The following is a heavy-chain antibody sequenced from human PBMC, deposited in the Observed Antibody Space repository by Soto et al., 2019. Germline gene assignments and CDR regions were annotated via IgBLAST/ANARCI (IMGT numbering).Heavy chain of an antibody. J-gene: IGHJ4*02. CDR2: INHSGST. V-gene: IGHV4-39*07. CDR3: ARGVRDILTGYYRKGVYFDY. CDR1: GGSISSGDYY. Sequence: PSETLSLTCTVSGGSISSGDYYWSWIRQPPGKGLDWIGEINHSGSTNYNPSLKSRVTISVDTSKNQFSLKLSSVTAADTAVYYCARGVRDILTGYYRKGVYFDYWGQGTLVTVSS. D-gene: IGHD3-9*01.